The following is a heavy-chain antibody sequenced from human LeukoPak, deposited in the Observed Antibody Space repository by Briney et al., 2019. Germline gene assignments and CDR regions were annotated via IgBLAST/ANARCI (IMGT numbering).Heavy chain of an antibody. CDR1: GFTFSSYS. CDR3: ASQYTSSRIFDD. V-gene: IGHV3-21*01. CDR2: ISSSSTYI. D-gene: IGHD6-13*01. Sequence: PGGSLRLSCAASGFTFSSYSMNWVRQAPGKGLEWVSSISSSSTYIYYADSVKGRFTVSRDNAKNSLYLQMNSQRAEDTAVYFCASQYTSSRIFDDWGQGTLVTVSS. J-gene: IGHJ4*02.